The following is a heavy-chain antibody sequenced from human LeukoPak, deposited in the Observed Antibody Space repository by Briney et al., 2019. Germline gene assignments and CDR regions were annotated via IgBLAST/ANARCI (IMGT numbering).Heavy chain of an antibody. CDR2: IIPIFGTA. Sequence: SVKVSCKASGGTFSSYAISWVRQAPGQGLEWMGGIIPIFGTANYAQKFQGRVTITADESTSTAYMELSSLRSEDTAVYYCARRYCSSTSCRNYYYGMDVWGQGTTVTVSS. CDR1: GGTFSSYA. D-gene: IGHD2-2*01. J-gene: IGHJ6*02. V-gene: IGHV1-69*13. CDR3: ARRYCSSTSCRNYYYGMDV.